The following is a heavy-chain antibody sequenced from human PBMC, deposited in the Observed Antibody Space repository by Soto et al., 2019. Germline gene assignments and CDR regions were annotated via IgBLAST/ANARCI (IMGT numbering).Heavy chain of an antibody. D-gene: IGHD3-9*01. CDR2: INHSGST. V-gene: IGHV4-34*01. Sequence: PSETLSLTCAVYGGSFSGYYWSWIRQPPGKGLEWIGEINHSGSTNYNPSLKSRLTISVDTSKNQFSLKLSSVTAADTAVYYCARTYYDILTGYYVYYYYYYMDVWGKGTTVTVSS. CDR1: GGSFSGYY. CDR3: ARTYYDILTGYYVYYYYYYMDV. J-gene: IGHJ6*03.